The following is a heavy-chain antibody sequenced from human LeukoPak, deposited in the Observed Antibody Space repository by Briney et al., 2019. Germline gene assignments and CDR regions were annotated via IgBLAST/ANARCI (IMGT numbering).Heavy chain of an antibody. CDR2: IYYSGST. CDR3: ARLHYYDSSGYSRFDY. Sequence: PSETLSLTCTVSGGSISSGGYYWGWIRQHPGKGLEWIGYIYYSGSTYYNPSLKSRVTISVDTSKNQFSLKLSSVTAADTAVYYCARLHYYDSSGYSRFDYWGQGTLVTVSS. CDR1: GGSISSGGYY. J-gene: IGHJ4*02. D-gene: IGHD3-22*01. V-gene: IGHV4-31*03.